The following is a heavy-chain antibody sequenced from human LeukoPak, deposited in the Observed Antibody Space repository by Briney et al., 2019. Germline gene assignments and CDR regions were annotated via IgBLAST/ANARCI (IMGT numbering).Heavy chain of an antibody. Sequence: GGSLRLSCVASGFTFSSYWMTWVRQIPGKGLVWVSRISSDGANANYADSVKGRFTISRDNAKNTLYLQMNSLRAEDTAVYYCVLLSLTPGWGQGTLVTVSS. CDR3: VLLSLTPG. J-gene: IGHJ4*02. CDR1: GFTFSSYW. V-gene: IGHV3-74*01. D-gene: IGHD3-10*01. CDR2: ISSDGANA.